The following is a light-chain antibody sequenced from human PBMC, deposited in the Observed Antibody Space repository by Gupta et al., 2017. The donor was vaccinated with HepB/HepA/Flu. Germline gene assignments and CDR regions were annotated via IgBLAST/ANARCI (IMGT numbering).Light chain of an antibody. CDR3: QSYDTSLSGVV. J-gene: IGLJ2*01. V-gene: IGLV1-40*01. CDR1: RSNIGAGYD. Sequence: QSVLTQPPSVSGAPGQRVTISCTGSRSNIGAGYDVHWYQHLPGTAPKLLIYDDSNRPSGVPDRFSGSKSGTSASLAIXGXQADDEXDYYCQSYDTSLSGVVFGGGTKLTVL. CDR2: DDS.